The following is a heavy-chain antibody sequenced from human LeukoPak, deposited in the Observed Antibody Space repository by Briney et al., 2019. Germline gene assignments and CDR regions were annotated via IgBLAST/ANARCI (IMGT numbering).Heavy chain of an antibody. CDR1: GYYVSSGYD. V-gene: IGHV4-38-2*02. CDR2: TNYNGRT. Sequence: SETLSLTCTVSGYYVSSGYDWGWVRQPPGKGLEWIGNTNYNGRTSYNPSLRSRVTISMDTSKNHFSLTLSSVTAADTAVYFCARDSYCSATSSSCGDYWGQGILVAVSS. J-gene: IGHJ4*02. D-gene: IGHD2-15*01. CDR3: ARDSYCSATSSSCGDY.